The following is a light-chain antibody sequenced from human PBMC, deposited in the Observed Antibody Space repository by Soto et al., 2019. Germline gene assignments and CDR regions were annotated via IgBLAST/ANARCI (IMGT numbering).Light chain of an antibody. CDR1: SSDVGGYNY. CDR2: EVS. J-gene: IGLJ1*01. CDR3: SSYTSSRAYV. V-gene: IGLV2-14*01. Sequence: QSALAQPASVSGSPGQSITISCTVTSSDVGGYNYVSWYQQQSGKAPKLMIHEVSNRPSGVSSRFSGSKSGNTASLTISGLQAEDEADYYCSSYTSSRAYVFGIGTKVTVL.